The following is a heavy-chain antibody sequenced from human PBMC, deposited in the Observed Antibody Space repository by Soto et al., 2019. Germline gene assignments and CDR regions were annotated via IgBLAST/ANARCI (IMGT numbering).Heavy chain of an antibody. Sequence: QVQLVQSGAEVKKPGATVKVSCKASGYTFTSYAMHWVRQAPGQRLEWMGWINAGNGNTKYSQKFQGRVTITRDTSASTAYMELSSLRSEDTAVYYCARESGLRRGYSGYDSIKSFENYYGMDVWGQGTTVTVSS. V-gene: IGHV1-3*01. J-gene: IGHJ6*02. CDR2: INAGNGNT. CDR3: ARESGLRRGYSGYDSIKSFENYYGMDV. CDR1: GYTFTSYA. D-gene: IGHD5-12*01.